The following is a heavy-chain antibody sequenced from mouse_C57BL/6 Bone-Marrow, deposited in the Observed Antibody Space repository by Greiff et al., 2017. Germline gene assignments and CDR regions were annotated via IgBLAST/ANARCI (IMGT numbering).Heavy chain of an antibody. V-gene: IGHV7-3*01. CDR1: GFTFTDYY. CDR2: IRNKANGYTT. CDR3: ARYNDYDY. J-gene: IGHJ3*01. D-gene: IGHD2-4*01. Sequence: EVKLMESGGGLVQPGGSLSLSCAASGFTFTDYYMSWVRQPPGKALEWLGFIRNKANGYTTEYSASVKGRFTISRDNSQSILYLQMNALRAEDSATYYCARYNDYDYWGQGTLVTVSA.